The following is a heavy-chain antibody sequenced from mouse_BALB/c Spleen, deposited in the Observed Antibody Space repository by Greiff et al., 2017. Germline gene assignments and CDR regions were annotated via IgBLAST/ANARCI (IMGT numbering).Heavy chain of an antibody. Sequence: EVMLVESGGGLVQPGGSRKLSCAASGFTFSSFGMHWVRQAPEKGLEWVAYISSGSSTIYYADTVKGRFTISRDNPKNTLFLQVTSLRSEDTAMYYCAREGYYGSSYNYAMDYWGQGTSVTVSS. CDR3: AREGYYGSSYNYAMDY. D-gene: IGHD1-1*01. CDR2: ISSGSSTI. V-gene: IGHV5-17*02. J-gene: IGHJ4*01. CDR1: GFTFSSFG.